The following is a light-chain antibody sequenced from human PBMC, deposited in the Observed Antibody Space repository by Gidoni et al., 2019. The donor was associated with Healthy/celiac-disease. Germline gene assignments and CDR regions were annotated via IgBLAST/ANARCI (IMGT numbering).Light chain of an antibody. Sequence: AIRMTQSPSSFSASTGDRVTITCRASQRISSFLAWYQQKPGKAPKLLFYAATTLQSGVPSRFSGSGSGTDFTLTISCLHSEDFATYYCRQYYSYPRTFGQGTKVEIK. V-gene: IGKV1-8*01. J-gene: IGKJ1*01. CDR3: RQYYSYPRT. CDR2: AAT. CDR1: QRISSF.